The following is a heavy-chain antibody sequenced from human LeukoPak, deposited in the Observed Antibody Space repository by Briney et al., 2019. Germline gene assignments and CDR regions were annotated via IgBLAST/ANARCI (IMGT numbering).Heavy chain of an antibody. Sequence: SETLSLTCTVSGDSISRSSSYWGWIRQPPGKGLEWIGSIYYCGSNFDNPALKSRVTISVDTSKNQFSLKLSFVAAADTAVYYCARHRSGWLQSSFDSWGQGSLVTVSS. CDR3: ARHRSGWLQSSFDS. CDR2: IYYCGSN. J-gene: IGHJ4*02. D-gene: IGHD5-24*01. V-gene: IGHV4-39*01. CDR1: GDSISRSSSY.